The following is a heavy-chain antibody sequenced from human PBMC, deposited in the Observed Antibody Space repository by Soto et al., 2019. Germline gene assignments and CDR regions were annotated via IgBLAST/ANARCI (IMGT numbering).Heavy chain of an antibody. CDR3: VRDNELFDY. V-gene: IGHV1-18*01. Sequence: QVQLVQSGAEVKRPGASVKVSCKASGYTFSSYGISWVRQAPGQGLEWMGWISTYNDNTNYAQKLQGRVTMTRDTSTSTAYMEVRSLRSDDTAVYYCVRDNELFDYWGQGTLVTVSS. J-gene: IGHJ4*02. D-gene: IGHD1-1*01. CDR1: GYTFSSYG. CDR2: ISTYNDNT.